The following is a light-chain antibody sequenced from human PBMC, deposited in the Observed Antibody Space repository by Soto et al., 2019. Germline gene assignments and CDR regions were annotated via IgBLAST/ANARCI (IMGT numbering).Light chain of an antibody. CDR3: QQYGSSPRT. J-gene: IGKJ1*01. CDR1: QSVSSSY. CDR2: GAS. V-gene: IGKV3-20*01. Sequence: VLSQSPCTLSLSPGERATLSCRASQSVSSSYLAWYQQKPGQAPRLLIYGASSRATGIPDRFSGSGSGTDFTLTISRLEPEDFAVYYCQQYGSSPRTFGQGTKVDIK.